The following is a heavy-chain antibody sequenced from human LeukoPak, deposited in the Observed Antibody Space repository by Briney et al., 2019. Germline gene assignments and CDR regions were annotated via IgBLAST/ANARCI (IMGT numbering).Heavy chain of an antibody. CDR1: GFTFSSYG. D-gene: IGHD2-2*01. CDR3: AKDDPAPFDY. Sequence: GGSLRLSCAASGFTFSSYGMHWVRQAPGKGLEWVAFIRYDGSNKYYADSVKGRFTISRDNSKNTLYLQMNSLRVEDTAVYYCAKDDPAPFDYWGQGTLVTVSS. J-gene: IGHJ4*02. CDR2: IRYDGSNK. V-gene: IGHV3-30*02.